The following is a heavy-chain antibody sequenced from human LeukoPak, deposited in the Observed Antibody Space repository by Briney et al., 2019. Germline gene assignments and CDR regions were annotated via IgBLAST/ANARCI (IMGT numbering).Heavy chain of an antibody. J-gene: IGHJ4*02. D-gene: IGHD4-17*01. V-gene: IGHV1-18*01. Sequence: GASVKVSCKASGYTFTSYGISWVRQVPGQGLEWMGWISTYNGETNYAGKVQGRVTLTTDASTNTAYMEMRSLRSDDTAIYYCARGVDDFGDFCFDYWGRGTQVTVSS. CDR1: GYTFTSYG. CDR3: ARGVDDFGDFCFDY. CDR2: ISTYNGET.